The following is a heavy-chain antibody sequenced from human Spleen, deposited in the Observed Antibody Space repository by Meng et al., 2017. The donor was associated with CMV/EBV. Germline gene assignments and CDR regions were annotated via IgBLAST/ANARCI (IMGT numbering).Heavy chain of an antibody. CDR1: SISSGDYY. Sequence: SISSGDYYWSWIRQPPGKGLEWIGYIYYSGSTYYNPSLKSRVTISVDTSKNQFSLKLSSVTAADTAVYYCARDRVLRFLEWSGNWFDPWGQGTLVTVSS. D-gene: IGHD3-3*01. V-gene: IGHV4-30-4*08. J-gene: IGHJ5*02. CDR2: IYYSGST. CDR3: ARDRVLRFLEWSGNWFDP.